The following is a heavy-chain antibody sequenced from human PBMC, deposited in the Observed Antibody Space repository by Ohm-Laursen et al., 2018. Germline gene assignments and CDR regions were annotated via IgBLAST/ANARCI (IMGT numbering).Heavy chain of an antibody. CDR3: ASATKYYDFWSGMNAFDI. CDR1: GGSISSYY. D-gene: IGHD3-3*01. V-gene: IGHV4-59*01. J-gene: IGHJ3*02. Sequence: GTLSLTCTVSGGSISSYYWSWIRQPPGKGLEWIGYIYYSGSTNYNPSLKSRVTISVDTSKNQFSLKLSSVTAADTAVYYCASATKYYDFWSGMNAFDIWGQGTMVTVSS. CDR2: IYYSGST.